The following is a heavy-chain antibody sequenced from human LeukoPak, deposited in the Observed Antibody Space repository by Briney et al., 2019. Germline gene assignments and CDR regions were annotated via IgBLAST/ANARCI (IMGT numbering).Heavy chain of an antibody. CDR3: ARAVVGATAYYYYYGMDV. Sequence: PSETLSLTCAVSGGSISSSNWWSWVRQPPGKGLEWIGEIYHSGSTNYNPSLKSRVTISVDKSKNQFSLKLSSVTAADTAVYYCARAVVGATAYYYYYGMDVWGQGTTVTVSS. D-gene: IGHD1-26*01. V-gene: IGHV4-4*02. CDR1: GGSISSSNW. J-gene: IGHJ6*02. CDR2: IYHSGST.